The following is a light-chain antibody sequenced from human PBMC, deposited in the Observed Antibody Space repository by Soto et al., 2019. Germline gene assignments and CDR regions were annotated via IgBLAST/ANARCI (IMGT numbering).Light chain of an antibody. J-gene: IGKJ4*01. V-gene: IGKV1-39*01. CDR2: AAS. Sequence: QVAQCVGYVSRSLGETYTFTSRASQSISSYLNWYRQKPGKAPKLLIYAASSLQSGVPSRFSGSGSGTDFTLTISNLQSDDFATYYCHQTYSTLTFGGGTKVDIK. CDR1: QSISSY. CDR3: HQTYSTLT.